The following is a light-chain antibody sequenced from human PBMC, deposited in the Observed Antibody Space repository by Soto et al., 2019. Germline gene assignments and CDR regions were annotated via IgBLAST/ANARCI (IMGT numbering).Light chain of an antibody. CDR2: GAS. Sequence: DIELTQSPATLSSSLGERATLSCRASQSVSRYLAWYQQKPGQAPRLLIYGASSRATGIPDRFSGSGSGTDFTLTISRLEPEDFAVYYCQQYGSAPWTFGQGTKVDIK. V-gene: IGKV3-20*01. CDR3: QQYGSAPWT. CDR1: QSVSRY. J-gene: IGKJ1*01.